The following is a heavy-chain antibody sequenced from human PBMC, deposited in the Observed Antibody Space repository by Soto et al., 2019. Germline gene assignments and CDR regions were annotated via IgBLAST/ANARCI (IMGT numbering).Heavy chain of an antibody. Sequence: EVQLVESGGGLVQPGGSLRLSCAASGFTFSSYAMHWVRQAPGKGLEYVSVISSNGGSTYYANSVKGRFTISRDNSKNPLYLQMGSLRAEDMAVCYCARGSNGYHFDYWGQGTLVTVSS. CDR1: GFTFSSYA. J-gene: IGHJ4*02. D-gene: IGHD5-12*01. CDR2: ISSNGGST. CDR3: ARGSNGYHFDY. V-gene: IGHV3-64*01.